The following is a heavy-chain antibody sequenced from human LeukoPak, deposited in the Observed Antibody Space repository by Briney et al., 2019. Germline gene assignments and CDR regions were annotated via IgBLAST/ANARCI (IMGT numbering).Heavy chain of an antibody. CDR3: ARRGLNRQNFDY. Sequence: SETLSLTCTVSDDSINNNYWSWIRQPPGKKLECIGYIHYSGSTNYNPSLRSRVTISIDTSKNQFSLKLNSVTAADTAVYYCARRGLNRQNFDYWGQGTLVTVSS. D-gene: IGHD3-16*01. CDR2: IHYSGST. V-gene: IGHV4-59*08. J-gene: IGHJ4*02. CDR1: DDSINNNY.